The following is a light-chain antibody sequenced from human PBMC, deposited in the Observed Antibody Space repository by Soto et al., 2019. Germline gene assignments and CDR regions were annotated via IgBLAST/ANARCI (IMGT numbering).Light chain of an antibody. Sequence: QSALTQPRSVSGSPGQSVTISCTGTSSDVDGYNYVSWYQQHPGKAPKLVIYDVNKRPPGVPDRFSGSKSGDTASLTISGLQAEDEADYYCCSYAGSRIFGGGTKVTVL. CDR1: SSDVDGYNY. V-gene: IGLV2-11*01. CDR3: CSYAGSRI. J-gene: IGLJ2*01. CDR2: DVN.